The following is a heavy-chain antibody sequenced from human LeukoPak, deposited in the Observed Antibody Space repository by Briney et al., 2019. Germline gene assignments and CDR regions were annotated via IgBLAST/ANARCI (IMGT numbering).Heavy chain of an antibody. D-gene: IGHD3-10*01. CDR1: GDSISSDY. CDR3: ARGLRGVRGIRYYYYMDV. V-gene: IGHV4-59*12. J-gene: IGHJ6*03. CDR2: IYYTGST. Sequence: PSETLSLTCAVSGDSISSDYWSWVRQPPGKGLEWIGYIYYTGSTNYNPSLKSRVTISVDTSKNQFSLKLSSVTAADTAVYYCARGLRGVRGIRYYYYMDVWGKGTTVTVSS.